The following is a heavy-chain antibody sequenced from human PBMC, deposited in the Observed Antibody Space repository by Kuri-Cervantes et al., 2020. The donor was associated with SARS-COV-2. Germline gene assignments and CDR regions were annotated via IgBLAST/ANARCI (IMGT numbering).Heavy chain of an antibody. Sequence: LSLTCAASGFTFGSYAMHWVRQAPGKGLEWVSLISWDGGSTYYADSVKGRCTISRDNSKNSLYLQMNSLRAEDTALYYCAKNLYAMDHRERAFDIWGQGTMVTVSS. V-gene: IGHV3-43D*04. J-gene: IGHJ3*02. D-gene: IGHD5-18*01. CDR1: GFTFGSYA. CDR3: AKNLYAMDHRERAFDI. CDR2: ISWDGGST.